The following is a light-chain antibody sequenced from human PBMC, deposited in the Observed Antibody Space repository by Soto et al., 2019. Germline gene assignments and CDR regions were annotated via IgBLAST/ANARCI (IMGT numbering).Light chain of an antibody. CDR3: LQDYNYPYS. CDR2: AAS. Sequence: AVQMTQSPSSLSASVGDRVTITCRASQGIRNDLGWYQQKPGKAPKLLIYAASSLQSGVPSRFSGSGSGTDFTLTISSLQPEDFATCYCLQDYNYPYSVGQGTKVDIK. J-gene: IGKJ2*03. V-gene: IGKV1-6*01. CDR1: QGIRND.